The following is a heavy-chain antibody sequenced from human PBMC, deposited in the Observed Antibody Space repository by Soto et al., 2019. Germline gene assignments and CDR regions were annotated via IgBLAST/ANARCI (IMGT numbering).Heavy chain of an antibody. D-gene: IGHD6-13*01. CDR2: IYPGDSDT. J-gene: IGHJ6*02. CDR1: GYSFTSYW. CDR3: ARQGYSSSWYPNYYYYGMDV. Sequence: GESLKISCKGSGYSFTSYWIGWVRQMPGKGLEWMGIIYPGDSDTRYSPSFQGQVTISADKSISTAYLQWSSLKASDTAMYYCARQGYSSSWYPNYYYYGMDVWGQGTTVTV. V-gene: IGHV5-51*01.